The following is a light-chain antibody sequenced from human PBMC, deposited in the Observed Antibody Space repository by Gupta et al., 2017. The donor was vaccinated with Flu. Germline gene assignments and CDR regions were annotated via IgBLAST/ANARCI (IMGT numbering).Light chain of an antibody. CDR1: SGHSNYA. CDR2: LNSDGSH. V-gene: IGLV4-69*01. J-gene: IGLJ3*02. Sequence: QLVLTQSPSAPASQAASVKLTCTLSSGHSNYAIAWHQQQPEKGPRYLMKLNSDGSHSKGDGIPDRFSGSSSGAERYLTISSLQAEDEADYYGQTWGTGIRVFGGGTKLTVL. CDR3: QTWGTGIRV.